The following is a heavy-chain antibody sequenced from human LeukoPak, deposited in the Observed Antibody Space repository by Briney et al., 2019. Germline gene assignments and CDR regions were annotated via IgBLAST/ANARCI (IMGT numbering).Heavy chain of an antibody. V-gene: IGHV3-30*02. CDR3: AKESYDFWSGYQARGAFDI. J-gene: IGHJ3*02. CDR1: GFTFSSYG. CDR2: IWYGGSNK. D-gene: IGHD3-3*01. Sequence: GGSLRLSCAASGFTFSSYGMHWVRQAPGKGLEWVAVIWYGGSNKYYADSVKGRFTISRDNSKNTLYLQMNSLRAEDTAVYYCAKESYDFWSGYQARGAFDIWGQGTMVTVSS.